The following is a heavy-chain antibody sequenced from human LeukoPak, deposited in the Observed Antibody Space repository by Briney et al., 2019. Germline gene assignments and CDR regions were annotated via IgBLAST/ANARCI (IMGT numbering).Heavy chain of an antibody. J-gene: IGHJ3*02. Sequence: SETLSLTCTVSGASISSYYWSWLRQPPGKGLEWIGYIYYSGSTNYNPSLKSRFTISVDTSKNHVSLKLSSVTAADTAVYYCARHRKYSSGWYTGSFGIWGQGTMVTVSS. V-gene: IGHV4-59*08. D-gene: IGHD6-19*01. CDR3: ARHRKYSSGWYTGSFGI. CDR2: IYYSGST. CDR1: GASISSYY.